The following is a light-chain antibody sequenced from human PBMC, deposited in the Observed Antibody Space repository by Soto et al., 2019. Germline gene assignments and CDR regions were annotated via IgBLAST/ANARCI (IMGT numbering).Light chain of an antibody. CDR2: KAS. J-gene: IGKJ1*01. CDR1: QSISSW. CDR3: QQYNSYWT. V-gene: IGKV1-5*03. Sequence: IQMTQSPSTLSASVGYRVTITCRASQSISSWLAWYQQKPGKAPKLLIYKASSLESGVPSRFSGSGSGTEFILTISSLQPDDFATYYCQQYNSYWTFGQGTKVDIK.